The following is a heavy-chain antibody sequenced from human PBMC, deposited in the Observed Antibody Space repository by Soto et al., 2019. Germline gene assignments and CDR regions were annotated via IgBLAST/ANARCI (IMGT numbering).Heavy chain of an antibody. Sequence: LRLSCAASGFTFSSYSMNWVRQAPGKGLEWVSSISSSSSYIYYADSVKGRFTISRDNAKNSLYLQMNSLRAEDTAVYYCARFSVIAAAAHRGGYWGQGTLVTVSS. CDR3: ARFSVIAAAAHRGGY. CDR2: ISSSSSYI. J-gene: IGHJ4*02. CDR1: GFTFSSYS. V-gene: IGHV3-21*01. D-gene: IGHD6-13*01.